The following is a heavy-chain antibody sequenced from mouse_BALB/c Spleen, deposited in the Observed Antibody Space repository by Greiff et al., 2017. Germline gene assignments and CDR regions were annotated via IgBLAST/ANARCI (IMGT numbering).Heavy chain of an antibody. Sequence: EVQLVESGGGLVKPGGSLKLSCAASGFTFSSYAMSWVRQTPEKRLEWVASISSGGSTYYPDSVKGRFTIARDNARNILYLQMIRLRSQDTAMYYGASVGNYGVDFDYWGQGTTLTVSS. J-gene: IGHJ2*01. CDR1: GFTFSSYA. CDR3: ASVGNYGVDFDY. CDR2: ISSGGST. D-gene: IGHD2-1*01. V-gene: IGHV5-6-5*01.